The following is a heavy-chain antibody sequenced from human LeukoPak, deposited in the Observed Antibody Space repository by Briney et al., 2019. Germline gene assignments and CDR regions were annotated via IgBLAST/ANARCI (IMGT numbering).Heavy chain of an antibody. CDR2: ISSSGSTI. J-gene: IGHJ4*02. CDR1: GFTFSDYY. V-gene: IGHV3-11*01. D-gene: IGHD4-23*01. Sequence: KAGGSLRLSCAASGFTFSDYYMSWIRQAPGKGLEWVSYISSSGSTIYYADSVKGRFTISRDNAKNSLYLQMNSLRAEDTAVYYCARDVYGGNSTPGMGYYWGQGTLVTVSS. CDR3: ARDVYGGNSTPGMGYY.